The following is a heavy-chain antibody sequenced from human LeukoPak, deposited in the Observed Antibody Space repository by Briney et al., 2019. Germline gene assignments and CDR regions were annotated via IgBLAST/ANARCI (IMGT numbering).Heavy chain of an antibody. Sequence: SETLSLPCTASGGSISSYYWSWIRQPPGKGLEWIGYIYYSGRTNYNPSLKSRVTISVDTSKNQCSLKLSSVTAADTAVYYCARLGSSWRLDYWGQGNLGTVSS. CDR2: IYYSGRT. V-gene: IGHV4-59*08. D-gene: IGHD6-13*01. J-gene: IGHJ4*02. CDR3: ARLGSSWRLDY. CDR1: GGSISSYY.